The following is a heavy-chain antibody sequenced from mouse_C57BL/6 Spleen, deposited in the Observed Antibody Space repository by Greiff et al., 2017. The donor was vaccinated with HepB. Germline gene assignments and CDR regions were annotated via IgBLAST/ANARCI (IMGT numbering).Heavy chain of an antibody. D-gene: IGHD2-3*01. CDR1: GYAFSSSW. V-gene: IGHV1-82*01. CDR3: ARDDGYEAWFAY. Sequence: VQLQQSGPELVKPGASVKISCKASGYAFSSSWMNWVKQRPGKGLEWIGRIYPGDGDTNYNGKFKGKATLTADKSSSTAYMQLSSLTSEDSAVYFCARDDGYEAWFAYWGQGTLVTVSA. CDR2: IYPGDGDT. J-gene: IGHJ3*01.